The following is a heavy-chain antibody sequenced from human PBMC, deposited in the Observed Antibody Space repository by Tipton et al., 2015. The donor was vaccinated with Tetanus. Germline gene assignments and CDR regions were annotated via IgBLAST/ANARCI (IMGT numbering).Heavy chain of an antibody. Sequence: TLSLTCSVSGSSISNYYWNWIRQPAGKGLEWIGRIYVTGAINYSPALQSRVTMSVDTAKNQFSLRLSSVTAADAAMYYCAREDVYYHDGSGFYAFDIWGRGTMVAVSS. CDR2: IYVTGAI. CDR3: AREDVYYHDGSGFYAFDI. V-gene: IGHV4-4*07. D-gene: IGHD3-22*01. CDR1: GSSISNYY. J-gene: IGHJ3*02.